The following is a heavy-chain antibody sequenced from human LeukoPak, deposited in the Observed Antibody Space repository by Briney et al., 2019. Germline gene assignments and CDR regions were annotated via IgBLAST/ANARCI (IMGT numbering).Heavy chain of an antibody. CDR3: ARGMPLTIAGPPMDV. V-gene: IGHV3-74*01. D-gene: IGHD1-20*01. CDR1: GLTFRSCW. CDR2: IKGDGTYI. J-gene: IGHJ6*04. Sequence: PGGSLRLSCAASGLTFRSCWMHWVRQVPGKGLVWVSRIKGDGTYIDYADSVRGRFTISRDNAKNTLDLQLNSLRAEDMAVYYCARGMPLTIAGPPMDVWGKGTTVTVSS.